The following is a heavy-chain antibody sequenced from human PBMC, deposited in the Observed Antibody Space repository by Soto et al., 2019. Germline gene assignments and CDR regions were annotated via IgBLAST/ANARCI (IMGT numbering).Heavy chain of an antibody. CDR3: TTGSVEGV. D-gene: IGHD2-15*01. Sequence: EVHLVESGGGFIYPGGSLRLSCAASGLTISNAWMNWVRQVPGKGLEWVGRIKTNTEGGTTDYAAAVKGRFTVSRDDSKNTLYLQMNSLKTEDTAVYYCTTGSVEGVWGQGTTVTVSS. CDR2: IKTNTEGGTT. V-gene: IGHV3-15*07. J-gene: IGHJ6*02. CDR1: GLTISNAW.